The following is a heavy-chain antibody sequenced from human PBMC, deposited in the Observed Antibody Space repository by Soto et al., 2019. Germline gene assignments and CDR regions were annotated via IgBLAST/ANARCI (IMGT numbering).Heavy chain of an antibody. Sequence: QVQLVQSGAEVKKPGSSVKVSCKASGGTFSSYTISWVRQAPGRGLEWMGRIIPILGIANYAQKFQGRVTITADQSTSTAYMELSSLRSKDTAVYYCARDLRITMVRGVDAFDIWGQGTMVTVSS. CDR1: GGTFSSYT. CDR3: ARDLRITMVRGVDAFDI. CDR2: IIPILGIA. D-gene: IGHD3-10*01. V-gene: IGHV1-69*08. J-gene: IGHJ3*02.